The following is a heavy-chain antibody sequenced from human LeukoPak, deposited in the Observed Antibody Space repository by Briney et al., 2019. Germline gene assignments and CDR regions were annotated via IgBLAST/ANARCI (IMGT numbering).Heavy chain of an antibody. Sequence: PSETLSLTCTVSGGSISSYYWSWIRQPPGKGLEWIGYIYYSGSTNYNPSLKSRVTISVDTSKNQFSLKLSSVTAADTAVYYCARGRGGIAAAIDYWGQGTLVTVSS. CDR2: IYYSGST. CDR1: GGSISSYY. D-gene: IGHD6-13*01. J-gene: IGHJ4*02. CDR3: ARGRGGIAAAIDY. V-gene: IGHV4-59*08.